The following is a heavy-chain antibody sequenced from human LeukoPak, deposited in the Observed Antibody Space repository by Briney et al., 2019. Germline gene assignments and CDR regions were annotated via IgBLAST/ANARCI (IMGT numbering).Heavy chain of an antibody. D-gene: IGHD3-10*01. J-gene: IGHJ5*02. CDR1: GFTFSSHG. Sequence: GGSLRLSCAASGFTFSSHGMSWVRQAPGKGPEWVSAISGSGDTTYYLDSVKGRFTISRDNSKNTLYLQMHSLRAEDTALYYCAFELPPNRFDPWGQGALVTVSS. CDR2: ISGSGDTT. CDR3: AFELPPNRFDP. V-gene: IGHV3-23*01.